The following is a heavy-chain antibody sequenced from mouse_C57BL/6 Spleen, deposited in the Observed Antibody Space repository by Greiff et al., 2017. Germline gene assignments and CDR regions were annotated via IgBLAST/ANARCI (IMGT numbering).Heavy chain of an antibody. CDR2: IYPGDGDT. V-gene: IGHV1-82*01. D-gene: IGHD2-4*01. CDR1: GYAFSSSW. Sequence: QVQLKQSGPELVKPGASVKISCKASGYAFSSSWMHWVKQRPGKGLEWIGRIYPGDGDTNYNGKFKGKATLTAAKSSSTAYRQLSSLTSEDSAVYFCARVYYDYDGAYWGQGTLVTVSA. CDR3: ARVYYDYDGAY. J-gene: IGHJ3*01.